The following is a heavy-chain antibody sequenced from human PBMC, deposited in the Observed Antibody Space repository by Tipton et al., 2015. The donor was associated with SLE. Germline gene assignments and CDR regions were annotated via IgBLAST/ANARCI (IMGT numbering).Heavy chain of an antibody. CDR3: ARGGKSSGGRYYDSSADFDY. CDR2: INTNTGNP. D-gene: IGHD3-22*01. CDR1: GYTFTSYA. V-gene: IGHV7-4-1*02. Sequence: QLVQSESELKKPGASVKVSCKASGYTFTSYAMNWVRQAPGQGLEWMGWINTNTGNPTYAQGFTGRFVFSLDTSVSTAYLQISSLKAEDTAVYYCARGGKSSGGRYYDSSADFDYWGQGTLVTVSS. J-gene: IGHJ4*02.